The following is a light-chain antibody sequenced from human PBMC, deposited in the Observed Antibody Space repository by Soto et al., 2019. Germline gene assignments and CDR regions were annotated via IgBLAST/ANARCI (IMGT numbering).Light chain of an antibody. CDR2: DVS. CDR3: CSYAGSYTYV. J-gene: IGLJ1*01. V-gene: IGLV2-11*01. Sequence: SVLRPPRSVSGSPGQSFTISCTGTISDVGGYNYVSWYQQHPGKAPKLMIYDVSKRPSGVPDRFSGSKSGNTASLTISGLQAEDEADYYCCSYAGSYTYVFGTGTKVTVL. CDR1: ISDVGGYNY.